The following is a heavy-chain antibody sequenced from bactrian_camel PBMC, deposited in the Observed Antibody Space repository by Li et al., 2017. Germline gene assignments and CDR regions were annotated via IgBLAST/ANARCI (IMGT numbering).Heavy chain of an antibody. J-gene: IGHJ6*01. Sequence: SGGGLVQTGGSLRLSCVPSGYTFNTYSWFRQAPGKEREGVAAIDTGDGSTYYLNSVEGRLTISKDDAKNTLYLQMNSLKPEDTAMYYCAAVRYGVTWYPLCRARSADFGYWGQGTQVTVS. D-gene: IGHD6*01. CDR2: IDTGDGST. CDR3: AAVRYGVTWYPLCRARSADFGY. CDR1: GYTFNTY. V-gene: IGHV3S28*01.